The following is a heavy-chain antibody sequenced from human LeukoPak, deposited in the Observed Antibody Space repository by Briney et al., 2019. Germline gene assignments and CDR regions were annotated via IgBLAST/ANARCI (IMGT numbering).Heavy chain of an antibody. CDR2: IYYSGST. J-gene: IGHJ5*02. Sequence: PSETLSLTCTVSGGSISSYYWSWIRQPPGKGLEWIGYIYYSGSTNYNPSLKSRVTKSVDTSKNQFSLKLSSVTAADTAVYYCARMTNNWFDPWGQGTLVTVSS. CDR1: GGSISSYY. CDR3: ARMTNNWFDP. V-gene: IGHV4-59*01.